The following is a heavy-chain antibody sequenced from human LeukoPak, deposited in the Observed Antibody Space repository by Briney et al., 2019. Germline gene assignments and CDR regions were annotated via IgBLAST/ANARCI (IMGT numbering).Heavy chain of an antibody. V-gene: IGHV4-34*01. CDR2: INHSGST. CDR3: ASTTYYYDTSGYTGNAFDI. D-gene: IGHD3-22*01. Sequence: SETLSLTCAVYGASFSGYYWTWIRQPPGKGPEWIGEINHSGSTNCNPSLRSRVTISVDTSKNQFSLKLSSVTAADTAVYYCASTTYYYDTSGYTGNAFDIWGQGTMVTVSS. CDR1: GASFSGYY. J-gene: IGHJ3*02.